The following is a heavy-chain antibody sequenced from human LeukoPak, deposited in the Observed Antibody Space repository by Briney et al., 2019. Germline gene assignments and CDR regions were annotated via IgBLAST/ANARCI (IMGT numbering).Heavy chain of an antibody. Sequence: PGGSLRLSCAASGFTSSNAWMSWVRQALGKGLEWVGRIKSKTDGGTTDYAAPVKGRFTISRDDSKNTLYLQMNSLKTEDTAVYYCTTAGRGNYFDYWGQGTLVTVSS. V-gene: IGHV3-15*01. CDR1: GFTSSNAW. CDR3: TTAGRGNYFDY. D-gene: IGHD1-1*01. J-gene: IGHJ4*02. CDR2: IKSKTDGGTT.